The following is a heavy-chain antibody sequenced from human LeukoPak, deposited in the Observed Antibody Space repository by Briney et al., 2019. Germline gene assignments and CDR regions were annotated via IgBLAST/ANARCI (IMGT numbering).Heavy chain of an antibody. CDR1: GFTFSDYY. J-gene: IGHJ3*02. V-gene: IGHV3-11*04. D-gene: IGHD3-3*01. CDR3: ARDARSFGVVIAVDAFDI. Sequence: NTGGSLRLSCAASGFTFSDYYMSWIRQAPGKGLEWVSYISSSGSTIYYAESVKGRFTISRDNAKNSLYLQMNSLRAEDTAVYYCARDARSFGVVIAVDAFDIWGQGTMVTVSS. CDR2: ISSSGSTI.